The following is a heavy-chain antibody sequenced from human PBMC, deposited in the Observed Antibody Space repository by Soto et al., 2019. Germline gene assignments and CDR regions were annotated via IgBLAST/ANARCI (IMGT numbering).Heavy chain of an antibody. CDR2: IYYSGST. CDR1: GGSISSYY. CDR3: ARYYYDSSGYPTEFDY. J-gene: IGHJ4*02. Sequence: KQSQTLSLPCTVSGGSISSYYWSWIRQPPGKGLEWIGYIYYSGSTNYNPSLKSRVTISVDTSKNQFSLKLSSVTAADTAVYYCARYYYDSSGYPTEFDYWGQGTLVTVSS. D-gene: IGHD3-22*01. V-gene: IGHV4-59*01.